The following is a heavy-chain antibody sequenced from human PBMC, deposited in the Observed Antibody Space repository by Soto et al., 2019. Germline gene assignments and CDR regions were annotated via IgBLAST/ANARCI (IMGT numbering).Heavy chain of an antibody. V-gene: IGHV3-33*01. CDR1: GFTFSSYG. Sequence: GGSLRLSCAASGFTFSSYGMHWVRQAPGKGLEWVAVIWYDGSNKYYADSVKSRFTISRDNSKNTLYLQMNSLRAEDTAVYYCARDFWSGPTLYSGMXVWGQGTTVTVSS. CDR2: IWYDGSNK. D-gene: IGHD3-3*01. J-gene: IGHJ6*02. CDR3: ARDFWSGPTLYSGMXV.